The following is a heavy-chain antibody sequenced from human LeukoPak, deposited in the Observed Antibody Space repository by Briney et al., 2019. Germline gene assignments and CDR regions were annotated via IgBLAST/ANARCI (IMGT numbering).Heavy chain of an antibody. Sequence: SETLSLTCTVSGGSINSYYWSWIRQPPGKGLEWIGYIYYSGSTNYNPSLKSRVTISVDTSKNQFSLKLSSVTAADTAVYYCARGGYCSSTSCYRAYYYGMDVWGQGTTVTVSS. CDR1: GGSINSYY. J-gene: IGHJ6*02. D-gene: IGHD2-2*02. V-gene: IGHV4-59*12. CDR2: IYYSGST. CDR3: ARGGYCSSTSCYRAYYYGMDV.